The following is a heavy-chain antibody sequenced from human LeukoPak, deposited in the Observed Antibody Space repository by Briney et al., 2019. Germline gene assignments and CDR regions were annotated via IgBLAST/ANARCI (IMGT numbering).Heavy chain of an antibody. CDR1: GFAFSSHS. CDR3: ARGGSYLSAFDI. V-gene: IGHV3-21*04. D-gene: IGHD1-26*01. Sequence: GGSLRLSCAASGFAFSSHSMNWIRQAPGKGLEWVSSISSRSSFIYYADSVKGRFTISRDNSKNTLYLQMNSLRAEDTAVYYCARGGSYLSAFDIWGQGTMVTVSS. J-gene: IGHJ3*02. CDR2: ISSRSSFI.